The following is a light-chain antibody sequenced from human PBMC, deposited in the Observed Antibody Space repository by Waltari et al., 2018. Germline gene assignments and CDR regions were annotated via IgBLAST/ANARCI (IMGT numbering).Light chain of an antibody. Sequence: IRMTQSPSSFSASTGDRLPITCRASQGISSYLAWYQQKPGRVPKLLMSAASTLHSGVPSRFTGSGSGTDFTLTINCLQSDDFATYYCQQYYTYPRTFGQGTKVEIK. CDR1: QGISSY. CDR2: AAS. V-gene: IGKV1-8*01. J-gene: IGKJ1*01. CDR3: QQYYTYPRT.